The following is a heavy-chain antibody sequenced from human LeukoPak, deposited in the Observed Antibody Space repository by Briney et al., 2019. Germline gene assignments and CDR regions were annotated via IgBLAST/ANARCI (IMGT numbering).Heavy chain of an antibody. D-gene: IGHD1-26*01. CDR2: IYYSGST. V-gene: IGHV4-39*01. Sequence: SETLSLTCTVSGGSISNSNYYWGWIRQPPGKGLEWIGSIYYSGSTYYNPSLKSRVTISVDTSKNQFSLKLSSVTAADTAVYFCARLEMGGATTENLDYGGQEPLVTVPS. J-gene: IGHJ4*02. CDR3: ARLEMGGATTENLDY. CDR1: GGSISNSNYY.